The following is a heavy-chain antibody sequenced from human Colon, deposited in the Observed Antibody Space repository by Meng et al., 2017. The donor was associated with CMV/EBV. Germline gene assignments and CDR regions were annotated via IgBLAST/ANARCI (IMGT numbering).Heavy chain of an antibody. CDR2: INHSGST. V-gene: IGHV4-34*01. CDR1: GECFSGFY. J-gene: IGHJ4*02. CDR3: ARAPDIGGRPPGPFQY. D-gene: IGHD5-12*01. Sequence: QGQLKEGVEGLLKLSESLSLSFAGDGECFSGFYWSWIGQPPGKGLEWIREINHSGSTNYNPSLKSRVTISVDTSKNQFSLKLSSVTAADTAVYYCARAPDIGGRPPGPFQYWSQGALVTVSS.